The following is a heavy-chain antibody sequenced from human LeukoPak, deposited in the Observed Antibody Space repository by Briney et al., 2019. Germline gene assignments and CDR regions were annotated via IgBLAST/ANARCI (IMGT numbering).Heavy chain of an antibody. CDR2: IYYSGRT. V-gene: IGHV4-59*12. CDR3: VTDVDTTVLTHFDY. D-gene: IGHD5-18*01. CDR1: GASISSYY. Sequence: PSETLSLTCTVSGASISSYYWSWLRQSPGKGLEWIGYIYYSGRTNYNPSLKSRVTTSVDTSKNQFPLKLSSMTAADTAVYYCVTDVDTTVLTHFDYWGQGTLVTVSS. J-gene: IGHJ4*02.